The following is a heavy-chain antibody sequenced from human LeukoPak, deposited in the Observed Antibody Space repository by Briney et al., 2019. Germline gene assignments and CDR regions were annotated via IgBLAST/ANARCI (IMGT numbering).Heavy chain of an antibody. CDR1: GFTFSSYG. J-gene: IGHJ4*02. CDR2: ISYDGSNK. CDR3: VRDVGAVRGEVYFDY. Sequence: GGSLRLPCAASGFTFSSYGMHWVRQAPGKGLEWVAVISYDGSNKYYADSVKGRFTISRDNTKNLLYLEMNSLRAEDTAMYFCVRDVGAVRGEVYFDYWGQGTLVTVSS. D-gene: IGHD3-10*01. V-gene: IGHV3-30*03.